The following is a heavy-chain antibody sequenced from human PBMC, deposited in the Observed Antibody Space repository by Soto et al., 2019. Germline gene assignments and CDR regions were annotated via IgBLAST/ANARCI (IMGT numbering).Heavy chain of an antibody. CDR2: IYYSGNT. CDR3: ARAPSRLRWSYYFDY. D-gene: IGHD4-17*01. Sequence: SETLSLTCTVSGGSISSSSHHWAWIRQPPGKGLEWIGSIYYSGNTYHNPSLKSRVTISVDTSKNQFSLKLSSVTAADTSVYYCARAPSRLRWSYYFDYWGQGTLVTVSS. V-gene: IGHV4-39*01. J-gene: IGHJ4*02. CDR1: GGSISSSSHH.